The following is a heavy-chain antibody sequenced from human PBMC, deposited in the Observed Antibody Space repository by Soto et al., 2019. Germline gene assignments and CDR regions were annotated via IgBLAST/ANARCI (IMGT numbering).Heavy chain of an antibody. CDR1: GFIFSSYG. D-gene: IGHD5-12*01. V-gene: IGHV3-33*01. CDR2: IRYDGSNK. J-gene: IGHJ4*02. Sequence: ESGGGVVQPGRSLRLSCAPSGFIFSSYGMHWVRQAPGKGLEWVAVIRYDGSNKYYADSVRGRFTVSRDNSQNRLYLQMNSLRAEDTALYYCARVKQGRGGYDSPFDYWGQGTLVTVSS. CDR3: ARVKQGRGGYDSPFDY.